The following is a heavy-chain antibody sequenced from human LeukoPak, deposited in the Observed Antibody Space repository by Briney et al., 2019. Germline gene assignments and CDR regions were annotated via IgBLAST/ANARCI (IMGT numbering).Heavy chain of an antibody. Sequence: PGRSLRLSCAASGFTFDDYAMHGVRQAPGKGLEWVSGISWNSGSIGYADSVKGRFTISRDNAKNSLYLQMNSLRAEDMALYYCARGGPEGGYYFDYWGQGTLVTVSS. CDR2: ISWNSGSI. V-gene: IGHV3-9*03. CDR1: GFTFDDYA. J-gene: IGHJ4*02. CDR3: ARGGPEGGYYFDY. D-gene: IGHD1-26*01.